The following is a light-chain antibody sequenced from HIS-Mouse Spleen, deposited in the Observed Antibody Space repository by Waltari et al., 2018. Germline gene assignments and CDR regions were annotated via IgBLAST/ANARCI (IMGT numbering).Light chain of an antibody. CDR1: SSAVGCYNL. CDR2: EGS. CDR3: CSYAGSSTFVVV. J-gene: IGLJ2*01. V-gene: IGLV2-23*03. Sequence: QSALTQPASVSGSPGQSITISCTGTSSAVGCYNLVSWYQQHPGKAPKLLIYEGSKRPSGVSNRFSGSKSGNTASLTISGLQAEDEADYYCCSYAGSSTFVVVFGGGTKLTVL.